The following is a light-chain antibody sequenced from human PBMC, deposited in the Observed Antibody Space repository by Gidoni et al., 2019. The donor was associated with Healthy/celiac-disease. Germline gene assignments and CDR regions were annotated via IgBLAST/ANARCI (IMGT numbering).Light chain of an antibody. CDR3: QQYGSSPET. CDR1: QSVSSSY. J-gene: IGKJ1*01. CDR2: GAS. Sequence: EIVLTQPPGTLSLSPGERATLSCRASQSVSSSYLAWYQQKPGHAPRLLIYGASSRATGIPDRFSGSGSGTDFTLTISRLEPEDFAVYYCQQYGSSPETFGQGTKVEIK. V-gene: IGKV3-20*01.